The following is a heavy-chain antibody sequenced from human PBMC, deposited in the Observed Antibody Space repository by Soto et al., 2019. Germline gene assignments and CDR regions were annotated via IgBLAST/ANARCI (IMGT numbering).Heavy chain of an antibody. CDR1: GFTFSSYA. CDR2: ITASGVAT. J-gene: IGHJ5*02. V-gene: IGHV3-23*01. D-gene: IGHD3-3*01. CDR3: VKDGLGGTTTLNWFDP. Sequence: EVQLLESGGGLAQPGGSLRLSCAASGFTFSSYAMSWVRQAPGRGLQCVSTITASGVATYYADSVQGRFTISRDNSKNTLYLQMDGLTADDTAMYYCVKDGLGGTTTLNWFDPWGQGTLVTVSS.